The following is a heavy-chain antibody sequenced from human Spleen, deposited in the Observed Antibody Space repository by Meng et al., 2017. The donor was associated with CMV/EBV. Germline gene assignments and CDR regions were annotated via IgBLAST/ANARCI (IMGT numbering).Heavy chain of an antibody. CDR2: IGTGGAT. D-gene: IGHD2-15*01. CDR3: VSGSYGWDY. J-gene: IGHJ4*02. V-gene: IGHV3-13*01. Sequence: ETLSLTCAASGFTFSSYSMYWVRQPTGKGLEWVSGIGTGGATFYAGSVKGRFTISRENAKDSLYLQMDSLRAGDTALYYCVSGSYGWDYWGQGTLVTVSS. CDR1: GFTFSSYS.